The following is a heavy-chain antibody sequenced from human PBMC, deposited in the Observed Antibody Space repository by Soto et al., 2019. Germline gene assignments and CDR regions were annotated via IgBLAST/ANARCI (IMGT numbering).Heavy chain of an antibody. V-gene: IGHV3-30*18. CDR1: GFTFSSYG. Sequence: GGSLRLSCAASGFTFSSYGMHWVRQAPGKGLEWVAVISYDGSNKYYADSVKGRFTISRDNSKNTLYLQMNSLRAEDTAVYYCAKDHELGLYYFDYWGQGTLVTVSS. CDR2: ISYDGSNK. D-gene: IGHD3-3*02. CDR3: AKDHELGLYYFDY. J-gene: IGHJ4*02.